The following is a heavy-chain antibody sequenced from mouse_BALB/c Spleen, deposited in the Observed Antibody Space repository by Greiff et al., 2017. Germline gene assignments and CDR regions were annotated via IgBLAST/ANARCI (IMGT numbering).Heavy chain of an antibody. V-gene: IGHV5-15*02. CDR1: GFTFSDYG. J-gene: IGHJ1*01. Sequence: EVKVVESGGGLVQPGGSRKLSCAASGFTFSDYGMAWVRQAPGKGPEWVAFISNLAYSIYYADTVTGRFTISRENAKNTLYLEMSSLRSEDTAMYYCARRRIGRYDGYFDVWGAGTTVTVSS. D-gene: IGHD2-14*01. CDR2: ISNLAYSI. CDR3: ARRRIGRYDGYFDV.